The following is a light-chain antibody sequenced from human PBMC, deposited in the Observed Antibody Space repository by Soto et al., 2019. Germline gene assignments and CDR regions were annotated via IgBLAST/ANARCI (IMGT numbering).Light chain of an antibody. CDR2: AAS. J-gene: IGKJ4*01. CDR3: QQYSDWPLVT. CDR1: QSVGTY. Sequence: EIVMTQSPATLSVSLGERATPSCRASQSVGTYLAWYQQKPGQPPSLLIFAASTRATGIPARFSGTGSGSDFTLTINGLQSEDFAVYSCQQYSDWPLVTFGGGTRVEIK. V-gene: IGKV3-15*01.